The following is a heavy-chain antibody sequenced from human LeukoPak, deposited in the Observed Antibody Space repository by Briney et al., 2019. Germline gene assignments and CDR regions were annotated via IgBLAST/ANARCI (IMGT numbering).Heavy chain of an antibody. Sequence: TSETLSLTCTVSGGSISSYYWSWIRQPPGKRLEWIGEINHSGSTNYNPSLKSRVTISVDTSKNQFSLKLSSVTAADTAVYYCASGGLRFLEWLLSPPFDYWGQGTLVTVSS. D-gene: IGHD3-3*01. J-gene: IGHJ4*02. V-gene: IGHV4-34*01. CDR1: GGSISSYY. CDR2: INHSGST. CDR3: ASGGLRFLEWLLSPPFDY.